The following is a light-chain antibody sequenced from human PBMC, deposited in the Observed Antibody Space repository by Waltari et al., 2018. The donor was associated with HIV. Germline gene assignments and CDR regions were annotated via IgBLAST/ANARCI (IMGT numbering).Light chain of an antibody. V-gene: IGLV2-23*02. CDR1: SSDVGSSNL. CDR2: EVS. Sequence: SAPTQPASVSGSPRQSFTISSTATSSDVGSSNLVSWYHQHPCKAPNLMIYEVSKRPSGVSYRCSGSKSGNTASLTISGLQAEDEADYYCCSYAGSSTYGVFGGGTKLTVL. J-gene: IGLJ3*02. CDR3: CSYAGSSTYGV.